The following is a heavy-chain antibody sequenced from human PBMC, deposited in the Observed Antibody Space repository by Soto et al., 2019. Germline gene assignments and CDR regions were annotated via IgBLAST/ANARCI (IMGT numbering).Heavy chain of an antibody. V-gene: IGHV5-51*01. J-gene: IGHJ6*02. CDR3: VRNFDYYNMGV. CDR1: GYSFTSYW. Sequence: GESLKISCQGSGYSFTSYWIAWVRQMPGKGLEWMGIIYPGDSDTRYSPSFQGQVTFSADKSISTAYLQWSSLKASDTAMYYCVRNFDYYNMGVWGQGTTVTVSS. CDR2: IYPGDSDT.